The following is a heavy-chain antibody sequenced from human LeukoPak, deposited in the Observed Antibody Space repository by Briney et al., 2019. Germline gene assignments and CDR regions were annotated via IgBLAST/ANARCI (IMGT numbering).Heavy chain of an antibody. D-gene: IGHD2-2*01. Sequence: SQTLSLTCAVSGGSLSSGGYSWGWVRQPPGRGLEWIGYIYQSGSTYYNPSLKSRVPISVDRSKNQFSLKLSSVPAADTAVYYCASLAVVVPAAMIWGQGTLVTVSS. V-gene: IGHV4-30-2*01. J-gene: IGHJ4*02. CDR2: IYQSGST. CDR1: GGSLSSGGYS. CDR3: ASLAVVVPAAMI.